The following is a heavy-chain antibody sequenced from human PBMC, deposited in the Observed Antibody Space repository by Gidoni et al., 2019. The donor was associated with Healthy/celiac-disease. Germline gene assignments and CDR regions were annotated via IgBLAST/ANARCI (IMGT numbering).Heavy chain of an antibody. CDR1: GGSISSGSSY. V-gene: IGHV4-61*02. CDR2: IYTSGST. D-gene: IGHD2-21*01. J-gene: IGHJ6*02. Sequence: QVQLQESGPGLVKPSQTLSLTCTVSGGSISSGSSYWRWIRQPAGKGLEWIGRIYTSGSTNYNPSLKSRVTMSVDTSKNQFSLKLSSVTAADTAVYYCAKAYCGGDCYSYYYYYGMDVWGQGTTVTVSS. CDR3: AKAYCGGDCYSYYYYYGMDV.